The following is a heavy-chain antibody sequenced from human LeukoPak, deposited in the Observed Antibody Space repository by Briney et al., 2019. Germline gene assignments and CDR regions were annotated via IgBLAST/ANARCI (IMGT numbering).Heavy chain of an antibody. J-gene: IGHJ4*02. CDR3: ARRYYYGSRSYSYYFDY. Sequence: SETLSLTCAVYGGSFSGYYWSWIRQPPGKGLEWIGEINHSGGTNYNPSLKSRVTISVDTSKNQFSLKLSSVTAADTAVYYCARRYYYGSRSYSYYFDYWGQGTLVTVSS. D-gene: IGHD3-10*01. V-gene: IGHV4-34*01. CDR1: GGSFSGYY. CDR2: INHSGGT.